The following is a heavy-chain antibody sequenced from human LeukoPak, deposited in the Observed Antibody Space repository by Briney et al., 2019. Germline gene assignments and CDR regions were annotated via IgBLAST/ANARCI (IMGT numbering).Heavy chain of an antibody. V-gene: IGHV1-18*04. CDR3: ARTFSGSSAYFQH. CDR2: ISGYNGNT. D-gene: IGHD6-6*01. CDR1: ENTFTNHY. J-gene: IGHJ1*01. Sequence: ASVKVSCKASENTFTNHYMHWVRQAPGQGLEWMGWISGYNGNTNYLQMLQGRVTMTTDTSTSTAYMELRSLRSDDTAVYYCARTFSGSSAYFQHWGQGTLVTVSS.